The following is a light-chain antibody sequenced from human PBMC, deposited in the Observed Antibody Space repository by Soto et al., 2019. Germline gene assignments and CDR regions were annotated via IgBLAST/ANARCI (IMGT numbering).Light chain of an antibody. Sequence: EVVMTQSPATLSVSPGERATLSWRASQSVSSNFAWYRQKPGQAPRLLIYGASTMDTEIPARFSGSGAGTEFTLTISSLQSEDFAIYYCQQYNDSTYTFGQGTKVDNK. CDR2: GAS. J-gene: IGKJ2*01. CDR3: QQYNDSTYT. CDR1: QSVSSN. V-gene: IGKV3-15*01.